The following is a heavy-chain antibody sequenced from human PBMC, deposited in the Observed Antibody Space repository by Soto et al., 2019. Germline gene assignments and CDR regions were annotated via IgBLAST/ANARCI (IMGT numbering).Heavy chain of an antibody. CDR3: ARCVRNYYDSSGYLGY. CDR2: INHSGST. D-gene: IGHD3-22*01. Sequence: SETLSLTCAVYGGSFSGYYWSWIRQPPGKGLEWIGEINHSGSTNYNPSLNSRVTISVDTSKNQFSLKLSSVTAADTAVYYCARCVRNYYDSSGYLGYWGQGTLVTVSS. V-gene: IGHV4-34*01. J-gene: IGHJ4*02. CDR1: GGSFSGYY.